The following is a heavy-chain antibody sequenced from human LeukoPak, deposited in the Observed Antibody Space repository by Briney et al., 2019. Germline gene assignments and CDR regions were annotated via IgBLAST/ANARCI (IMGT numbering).Heavy chain of an antibody. Sequence: SETLSLTCTVSGGSISSYYWSWIRQPAGKGLEWIGRIYTSGSTNYNPSLKSRVTMSVDTSKNQFSLKLSSVTDADTAVYYCARDREYYYDSSGYFPYWYFDLWGRGTLVTVSS. J-gene: IGHJ2*01. CDR3: ARDREYYYDSSGYFPYWYFDL. CDR2: IYTSGST. CDR1: GGSISSYY. V-gene: IGHV4-4*07. D-gene: IGHD3-22*01.